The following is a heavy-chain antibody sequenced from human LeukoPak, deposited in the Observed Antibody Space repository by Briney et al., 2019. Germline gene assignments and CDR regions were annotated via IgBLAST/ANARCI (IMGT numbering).Heavy chain of an antibody. CDR2: INHSGST. CDR3: AREDYYYDSSGYYYVYGAFDI. CDR1: GGSFSGYY. J-gene: IGHJ3*02. D-gene: IGHD3-22*01. Sequence: SETLSLTCADYGGSFSGYYWSWIRQPPGKGLEWIGEINHSGSTNYNPSLKSRVTISVDTSKNQFSLKLSSVTAADTAVYYCAREDYYYDSSGYYYVYGAFDIWGQGTMVTVSS. V-gene: IGHV4-34*01.